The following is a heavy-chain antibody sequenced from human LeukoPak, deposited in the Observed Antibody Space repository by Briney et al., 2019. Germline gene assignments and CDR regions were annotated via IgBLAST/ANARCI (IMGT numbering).Heavy chain of an antibody. Sequence: SETLSLTCAVYGGSFSGYYWSWIRQPPGKGLEWIGEINHSGSTNYNPSLKSRVTISVDTSKNQFSLKLSSVTAADTAVYYCASSYPFIAAAGTGYYYYGMDVWGQGTTVTVPS. D-gene: IGHD6-13*01. CDR2: INHSGST. CDR1: GGSFSGYY. CDR3: ASSYPFIAAAGTGYYYYGMDV. J-gene: IGHJ6*02. V-gene: IGHV4-34*01.